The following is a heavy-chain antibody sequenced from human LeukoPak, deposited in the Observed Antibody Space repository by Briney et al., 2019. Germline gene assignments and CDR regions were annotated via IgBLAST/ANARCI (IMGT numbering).Heavy chain of an antibody. J-gene: IGHJ3*02. Sequence: ASVKVSCKASGYTFTGYYMHCVRQAPGQGLEWMGWINPNSGGTNYAQKFQGRVTMTRDTSISTAYMELSRLRSDDTAVYYCARLTPSIRAFDIWGQGSMVTVSS. CDR2: INPNSGGT. V-gene: IGHV1-2*02. CDR3: ARLTPSIRAFDI. D-gene: IGHD3-9*01. CDR1: GYTFTGYY.